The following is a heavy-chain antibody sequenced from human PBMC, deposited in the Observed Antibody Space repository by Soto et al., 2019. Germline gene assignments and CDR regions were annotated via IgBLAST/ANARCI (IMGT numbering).Heavy chain of an antibody. V-gene: IGHV1-18*04. CDR2: ISAYNGNT. D-gene: IGHD3-10*01. Sequence: QVQLVQSGAEVKKPGASVKVSCKASGYTFTSYGISWVRQAPGQGLEWMGWISAYNGNTNYAQKLQGRVTMTTDTATSTAYMELRSLRSDDTAVYYRARDDRGTMVRGVPNWFDPWGQVTLVTVSS. J-gene: IGHJ5*02. CDR1: GYTFTSYG. CDR3: ARDDRGTMVRGVPNWFDP.